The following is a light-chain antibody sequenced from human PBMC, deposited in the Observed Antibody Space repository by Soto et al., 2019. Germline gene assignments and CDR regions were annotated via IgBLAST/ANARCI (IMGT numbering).Light chain of an antibody. CDR3: QQVDSLPRT. J-gene: IGKJ4*01. Sequence: DIQMTQSPSSLSASVGDRVTITCQASQDISTHLTWFQQKPGKAPKLLIYDVSILETGVPSRFSGSGAGTHFTFSSSSLQPEDMATYYGQQVDSLPRTFGGGTRVEIK. CDR2: DVS. V-gene: IGKV1-33*01. CDR1: QDISTH.